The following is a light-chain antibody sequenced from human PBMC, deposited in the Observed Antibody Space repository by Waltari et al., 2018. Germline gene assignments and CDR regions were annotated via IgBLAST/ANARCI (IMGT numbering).Light chain of an antibody. CDR3: QQDYTIPYS. CDR2: GAS. CDR1: QGINKE. J-gene: IGKJ2*03. V-gene: IGKV1-27*01. Sequence: DIQMTQSPSSLSASVGDRVTVTCRASQGINKELSWYQQRPGKAPTLLIYGASSLQTGVSSRFSGSGSGTDFTLTINTLQPEDVATYFCQQDYTIPYSFGQGTKVDIK.